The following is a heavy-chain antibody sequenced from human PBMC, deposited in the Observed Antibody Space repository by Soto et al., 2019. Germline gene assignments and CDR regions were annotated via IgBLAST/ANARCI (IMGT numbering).Heavy chain of an antibody. CDR3: ARDDVLCDGGRCYGVPLVV. D-gene: IGHD2-15*01. CDR1: GFILKNYG. J-gene: IGHJ6*04. CDR2: IWFDGSLK. V-gene: IGHV3-33*01. Sequence: GGSLRLSCVASGFILKNYGIHWVRQAPGKGLEWVAIIWFDGSLKFYADSMKGRFTISRDNSKNTLHLQMNSLRAEDTAVYYCARDDVLCDGGRCYGVPLVVWGKGTTVTVSS.